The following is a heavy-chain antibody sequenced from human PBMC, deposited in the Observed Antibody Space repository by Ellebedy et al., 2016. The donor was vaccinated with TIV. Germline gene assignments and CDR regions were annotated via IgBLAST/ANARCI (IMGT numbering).Heavy chain of an antibody. CDR1: GFSLSTSGVG. V-gene: IGHV2-5*02. J-gene: IGHJ4*02. CDR2: IYWDEDR. Sequence: SGPTLVKPTQTLTLTCTFSGFSLSTSGVGVGWIRQPQGKALEWLALIYWDEDRRYSPSLQSRLTITKDTTKNQVVLTMTDMDPVDTGTYYCAHIRGILTGSSFDYWGQGALVTVSA. CDR3: AHIRGILTGSSFDY. D-gene: IGHD3-9*01.